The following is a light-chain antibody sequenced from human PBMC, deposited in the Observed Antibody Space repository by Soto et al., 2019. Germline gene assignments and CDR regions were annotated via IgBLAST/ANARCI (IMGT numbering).Light chain of an antibody. CDR2: EVS. CDR3: SSYTSSSTLV. V-gene: IGLV2-14*01. CDR1: SSDVGGYNY. J-gene: IGLJ2*01. Sequence: QSALTQSASVSGSPGQSITISCTGTSSDVGGYNYVSWYQQHPGKAPKLMIYEVSNRPSGVSNRFSGSKSGNTASLTISGLQAEDEADYYSSSYTSSSTLVFGGGTKLTVL.